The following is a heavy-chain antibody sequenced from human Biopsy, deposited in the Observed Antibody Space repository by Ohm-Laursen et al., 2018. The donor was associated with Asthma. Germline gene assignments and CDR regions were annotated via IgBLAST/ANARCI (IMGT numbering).Heavy chain of an antibody. CDR3: AKDKRYSGSYFDY. CDR2: ISYDGSNK. D-gene: IGHD1-26*01. V-gene: IGHV3-30-3*01. J-gene: IGHJ4*02. Sequence: GQTLSLTCAASGFTFSSYAMHWVRQAPGKGLEWVAVISYDGSNKYYADSVKGRFTISRDNSKSTLYLQMNSLRAEDTAVYYCAKDKRYSGSYFDYWGQGTLVTVSS. CDR1: GFTFSSYA.